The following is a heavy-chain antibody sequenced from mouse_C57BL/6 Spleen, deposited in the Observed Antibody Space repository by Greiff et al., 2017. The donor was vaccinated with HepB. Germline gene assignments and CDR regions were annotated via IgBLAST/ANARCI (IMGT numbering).Heavy chain of an antibody. D-gene: IGHD2-10*02. J-gene: IGHJ4*01. CDR1: GYAFSSYW. CDR3: AREYGNYYAMDY. Sequence: VQLVESGAELVKPGASVKISCKASGYAFSSYWMNWVKQRPGKGLEWIGQIYPGDGDTNYNGKFKGKATLTADKSSSTAYMQLSSLTSEDSAVYFCAREYGNYYAMDYWGQGTSVTVSS. V-gene: IGHV1-80*01. CDR2: IYPGDGDT.